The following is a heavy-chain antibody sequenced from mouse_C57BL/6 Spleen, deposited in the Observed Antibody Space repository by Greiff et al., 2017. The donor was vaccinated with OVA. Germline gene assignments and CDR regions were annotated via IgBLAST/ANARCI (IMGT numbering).Heavy chain of an antibody. D-gene: IGHD1-1*01. J-gene: IGHJ4*01. CDR3: TREDYSYAMDY. Sequence: EVQRVESGEGLVKPGGSLKLSCAASGFTFSSYAMSWVRQTPEKRLEWVAYISSGGDYIYYADTVKGRFTISRDNARNTLYLQMSSLKSEDTAMYYCTREDYSYAMDYWGQGTSVTVSS. CDR1: GFTFSSYA. V-gene: IGHV5-9-1*02. CDR2: ISSGGDYI.